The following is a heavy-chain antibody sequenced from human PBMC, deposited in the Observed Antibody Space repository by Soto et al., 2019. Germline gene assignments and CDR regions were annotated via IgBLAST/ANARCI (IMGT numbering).Heavy chain of an antibody. CDR3: ARAGYSGYDPPDAFDI. CDR1: GGSISSYY. D-gene: IGHD5-12*01. J-gene: IGHJ3*02. Sequence: SETLSLTCTVSGGSISSYYWSWIRQPPGKGLEWIGYIYYSGSTNYNPSLKSRVTISVDTSKNQFSLKLSSVTAADTAVYYCARAGYSGYDPPDAFDIWGQGTMVTVSS. V-gene: IGHV4-59*01. CDR2: IYYSGST.